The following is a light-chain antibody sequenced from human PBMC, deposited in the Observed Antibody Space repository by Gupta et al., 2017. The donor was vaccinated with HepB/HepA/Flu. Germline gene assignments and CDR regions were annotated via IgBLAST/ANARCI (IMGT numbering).Light chain of an antibody. J-gene: IGLJ1*01. CDR2: DVS. V-gene: IGLV2-11*01. Sequence: QSALTQPRSVSGSPGQSVTISCTGTRSDVGGYNYVSWYQQHPGKAPKLMIYDVSKRLSGVPDRFSGSKSDTTASVTITGLQAEAEADYYCISDAGIDTVEVFGNGTKVTVL. CDR1: RSDVGGYNY. CDR3: ISDAGIDTVEV.